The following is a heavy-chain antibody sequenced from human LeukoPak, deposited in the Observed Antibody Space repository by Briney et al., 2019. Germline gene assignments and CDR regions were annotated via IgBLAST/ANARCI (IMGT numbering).Heavy chain of an antibody. CDR2: INHSGST. Sequence: PSETLSLTCAVYGGSFSGYYWSWIRQPPGKGLEWIGEINHSGSTNYNPSLKSRVTISVDTSKNQFSLKLSSVTAADTAVYYCARSIASGYSSAWYDWGQGTLVTVSS. J-gene: IGHJ4*02. CDR3: ARSIASGYSSAWYD. V-gene: IGHV4-34*01. CDR1: GGSFSGYY. D-gene: IGHD6-19*01.